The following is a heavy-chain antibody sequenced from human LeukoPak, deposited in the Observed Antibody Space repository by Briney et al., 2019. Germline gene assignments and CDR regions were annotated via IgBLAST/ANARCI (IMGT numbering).Heavy chain of an antibody. CDR3: AKDLRDGYNYSPLGY. J-gene: IGHJ4*02. CDR1: GFTFSSYG. V-gene: IGHV3-30*18. D-gene: IGHD5-24*01. Sequence: GGSLRLSCAAPGFTFSSYGMHWVRQAPGKGLEWVAVISYDGSNKYYADSVKGRFTISRDNSKNTLYLQMNSLRAEDTAVYYCAKDLRDGYNYSPLGYWGQGTLVTVSS. CDR2: ISYDGSNK.